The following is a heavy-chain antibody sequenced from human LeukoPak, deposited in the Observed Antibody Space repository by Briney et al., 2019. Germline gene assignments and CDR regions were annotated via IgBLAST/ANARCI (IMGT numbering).Heavy chain of an antibody. CDR3: ARGVPGYSGYDWFDY. Sequence: SETLSLTCTVSGGSISSSSYYWGWIRQPPGKGLEWIGSIYYSGSTYYNPSLKSRVTISVDTSKNQFSLKLSSVTAADTAVYYCARGVPGYSGYDWFDYWGQGTLVTVSS. V-gene: IGHV4-39*07. CDR1: GGSISSSSYY. J-gene: IGHJ4*02. D-gene: IGHD5-12*01. CDR2: IYYSGST.